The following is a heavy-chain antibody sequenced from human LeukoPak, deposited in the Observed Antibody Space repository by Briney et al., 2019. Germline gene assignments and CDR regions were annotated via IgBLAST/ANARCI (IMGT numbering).Heavy chain of an antibody. V-gene: IGHV4-34*01. Sequence: SETLSLTCAVYGGSFSGYYWSWIRQPPGKGLEWIGEINHSGSTNYNPSLKSRATISVDTSKNQFSLKLSSVTAADTAVYYCARGQPLPDYWGQGTLVTVSS. CDR1: GGSFSGYY. CDR2: INHSGST. CDR3: ARGQPLPDY. J-gene: IGHJ4*02.